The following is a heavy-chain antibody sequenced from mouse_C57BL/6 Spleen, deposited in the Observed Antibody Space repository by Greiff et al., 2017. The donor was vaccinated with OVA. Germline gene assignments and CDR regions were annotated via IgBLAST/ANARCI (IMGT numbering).Heavy chain of an antibody. V-gene: IGHV1-50*01. D-gene: IGHD1-1*02. CDR1: GYTFTSYW. J-gene: IGHJ2*01. Sequence: QVQLQQPGAELVKPGASVKLSCKASGYTFTSYWMQWVKQRPGQGLEWIGEIDPSDSYTNYNQKFKGKATLTVDTSSSTAYMQLSSLTSEDSAVYYCARVNGHYWGQGTTLTVSS. CDR2: IDPSDSYT. CDR3: ARVNGHY.